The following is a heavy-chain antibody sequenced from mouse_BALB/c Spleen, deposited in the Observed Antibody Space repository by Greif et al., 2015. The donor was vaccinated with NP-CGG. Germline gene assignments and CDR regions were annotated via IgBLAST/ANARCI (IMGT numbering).Heavy chain of an antibody. CDR1: GYTFTDYY. J-gene: IGHJ1*01. V-gene: IGHV1-77*01. CDR3: ARDSRYFDV. CDR2: IYPGSGNT. Sequence: QVQLQQSGAELARPGASVKLSCKASGYTFTDYYINWVKQRTGQGLEWIGEIYPGSGNTYYNEKFKGKATLTADKSSSTAYVQLSSLTSEDSAVYFCARDSRYFDVWGAGTTVTVSS.